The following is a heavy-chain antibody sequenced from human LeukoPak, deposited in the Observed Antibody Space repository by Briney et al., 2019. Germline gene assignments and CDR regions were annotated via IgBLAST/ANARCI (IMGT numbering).Heavy chain of an antibody. J-gene: IGHJ4*02. CDR2: IGRSSTTI. CDR1: GFTFSSYS. Sequence: GGSLRLSFAASGFTFSSYSMNCGRQAPGKRLEWVSVIGRSSTTIHYADSVKGRFTISRDNATTSLYPRRNRLRAEDTAVYYCARDRGGSYSAIDYWGQGTLVTVSS. D-gene: IGHD1-26*01. V-gene: IGHV3-48*04. CDR3: ARDRGGSYSAIDY.